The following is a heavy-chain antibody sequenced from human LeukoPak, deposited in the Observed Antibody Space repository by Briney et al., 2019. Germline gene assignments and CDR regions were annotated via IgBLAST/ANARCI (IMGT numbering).Heavy chain of an antibody. V-gene: IGHV4-34*01. Sequence: SETLSLTCAVYGGSFSGYYWSWIRQPPGKGLEWIGEINHSGSTNNNPSLKSRVTISVDTSKNQFSLKLSSVTAADTAVYYCARGQLKYDYVWGSYRYDYFDYWGQGTLVTVSS. D-gene: IGHD3-16*02. CDR2: INHSGST. CDR1: GGSFSGYY. CDR3: ARGQLKYDYVWGSYRYDYFDY. J-gene: IGHJ4*02.